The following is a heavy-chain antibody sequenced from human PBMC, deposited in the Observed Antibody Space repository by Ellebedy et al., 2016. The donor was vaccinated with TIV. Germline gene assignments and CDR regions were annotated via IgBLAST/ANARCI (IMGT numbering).Heavy chain of an antibody. CDR2: IDPSDSHT. CDR1: GYNFASYW. Sequence: KVSCKASGYNFASYWIGWVRQMPGKGLEWRGRIDPSDSHTNYSPSFQVHVIISADKSISTAYLQWSSLKASDTAMYYCARHGGYSFSPLNYWGQGTLVTVSS. CDR3: ARHGGYSFSPLNY. D-gene: IGHD2-2*02. J-gene: IGHJ4*02. V-gene: IGHV5-10-1*01.